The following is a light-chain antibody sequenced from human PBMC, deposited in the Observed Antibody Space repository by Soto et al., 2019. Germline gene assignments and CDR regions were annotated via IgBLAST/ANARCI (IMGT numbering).Light chain of an antibody. J-gene: IGKJ2*01. CDR2: GAS. V-gene: IGKV3-15*01. CDR1: QSVSSN. Sequence: EIVMTQSPATLSVSPGERATLSCRASQSVSSNLAWYQQKPGQAPRLLISGASIRATGIPARFSGSGSGTEFTLTISSLQSEDFAVYYCQQYNKWPMYTFGQGTRLEI. CDR3: QQYNKWPMYT.